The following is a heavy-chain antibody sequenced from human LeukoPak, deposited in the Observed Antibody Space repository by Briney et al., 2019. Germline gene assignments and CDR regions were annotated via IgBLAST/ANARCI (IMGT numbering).Heavy chain of an antibody. Sequence: PGGSLRLSRAASGFTFRTYAMSWVRQAPGKGLERVSTVSGSGGSTYYADSVKGRFTISRDNSKNTLYLQVNSLRAEDTAIYYCANLVTASGGYWGQGTLVTVSS. V-gene: IGHV3-23*01. CDR1: GFTFRTYA. CDR3: ANLVTASGGY. J-gene: IGHJ4*02. D-gene: IGHD6-13*01. CDR2: VSGSGGST.